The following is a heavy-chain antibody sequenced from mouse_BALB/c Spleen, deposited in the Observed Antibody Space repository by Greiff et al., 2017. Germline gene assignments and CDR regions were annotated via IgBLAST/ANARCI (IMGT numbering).Heavy chain of an antibody. CDR1: GFTFTDYY. J-gene: IGHJ4*01. V-gene: IGHV7-3*02. Sequence: EVQLQESGGGLVQPGGSLRLSCATSGFTFTDYYMSWVRQPPGKALEWLGFIRNKANGYTTEYSASVKGRFTISRDNSQSILYLQMNTLRAEDSATYYCARDDSSCYVGYAMDYWGQGTSVTVSS. CDR2: IRNKANGYTT. D-gene: IGHD3-2*01. CDR3: ARDDSSCYVGYAMDY.